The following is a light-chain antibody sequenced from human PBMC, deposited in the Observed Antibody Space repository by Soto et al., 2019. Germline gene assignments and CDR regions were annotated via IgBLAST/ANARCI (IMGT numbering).Light chain of an antibody. CDR3: QQYNNWPPELT. Sequence: EIVMTQSPATLSVSPGERATLSCRASQSVSSNLARYQQKPGQAPRLLIYGASTRATGIPDRFSGSGSGTELTLTISSLQCEDLAVYYCQQYNNWPPELTLGAGTKMEIK. CDR1: QSVSSN. V-gene: IGKV3-15*01. J-gene: IGKJ4*01. CDR2: GAS.